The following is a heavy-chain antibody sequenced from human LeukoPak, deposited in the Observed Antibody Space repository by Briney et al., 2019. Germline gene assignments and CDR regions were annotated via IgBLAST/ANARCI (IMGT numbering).Heavy chain of an antibody. CDR1: GDSISSYY. V-gene: IGHV4-4*07. CDR2: IYTSGST. J-gene: IGHJ5*02. Sequence: SETLSLTCTVSGDSISSYYWSWIRQPAGKGLEWIGRIYTSGSTNYNPSLKSRVTMSVDTSKNQFSLKLSSVTAADTAVYYCARVNPHNWFDPWGQRTLVTVSS. CDR3: ARVNPHNWFDP.